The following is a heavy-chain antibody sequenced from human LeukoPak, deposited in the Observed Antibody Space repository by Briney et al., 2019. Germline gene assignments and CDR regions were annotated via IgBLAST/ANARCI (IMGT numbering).Heavy chain of an antibody. CDR1: GGSINSY. CDR2: INRDGRT. Sequence: SETLSLTCIVSGGSINSYWSWIRQPPGKGLQWIGEINRDGRTNYNPALKSRVTISVDRSKNQLFLRVTSVTAADTAVYYCARHDNSWFEDWGQGALVTVSS. CDR3: ARHDNSWFED. J-gene: IGHJ5*02. V-gene: IGHV4-34*01. D-gene: IGHD2/OR15-2a*01.